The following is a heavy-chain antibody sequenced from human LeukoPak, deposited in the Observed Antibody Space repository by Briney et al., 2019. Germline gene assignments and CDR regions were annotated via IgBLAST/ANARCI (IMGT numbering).Heavy chain of an antibody. CDR1: GFTFSNYN. V-gene: IGHV3-21*01. D-gene: IGHD5-12*01. CDR3: ARDEVATISDY. J-gene: IGHJ4*02. Sequence: GGSLRLSCAASGFTFSNYNMNWVRQAPGKGLEWVSSISGSGSYIYYADSVKGRFTISRDNAKNSLFLEMNSLRAEDTAVYYCARDEVATISDYWGQGALVTVSS. CDR2: ISGSGSYI.